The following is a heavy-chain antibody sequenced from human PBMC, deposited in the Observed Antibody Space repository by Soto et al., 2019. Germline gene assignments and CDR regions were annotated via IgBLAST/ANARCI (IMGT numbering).Heavy chain of an antibody. J-gene: IGHJ4*02. CDR2: IRSKANNYAT. CDR1: GFTFSASA. D-gene: IGHD2-21*01. CDR3: TRHVADY. V-gene: IGHV3-73*01. Sequence: EVQLVESGGGLVQPGGSLKLSCAASGFTFSASAMHWVRQASGKGLGWVGRIRSKANNYATAYAASVTGRFTISRDDSKNTAYLQMDSLKTEDTAVYYCTRHVADYWGQGTLVTVSS.